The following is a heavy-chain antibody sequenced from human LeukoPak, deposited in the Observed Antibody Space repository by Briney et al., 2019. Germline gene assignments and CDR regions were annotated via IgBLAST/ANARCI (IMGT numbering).Heavy chain of an antibody. V-gene: IGHV3-7*03. D-gene: IGHD2-2*01. Sequence: PGGSLRLSCAASGFTFSSYWMSWVRQAPGKGLEWVANIEQDGSEKYYVDSVKGRFTISRDNAKNSLYLQMNSLRAEDTAVYYCARVVVPEGTYYYYYGMHVWGKGTTVTVSS. CDR2: IEQDGSEK. CDR1: GFTFSSYW. CDR3: ARVVVPEGTYYYYYGMHV. J-gene: IGHJ6*04.